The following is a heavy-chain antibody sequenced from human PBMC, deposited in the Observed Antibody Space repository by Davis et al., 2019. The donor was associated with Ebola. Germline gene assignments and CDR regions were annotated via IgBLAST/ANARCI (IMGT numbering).Heavy chain of an antibody. CDR2: ISSSSSTI. CDR3: AKDLGYYGVDV. J-gene: IGHJ6*02. V-gene: IGHV3-48*01. CDR1: GFTVSSNY. Sequence: GESLKISCAASGFTVSSNYMNWVRQAPGKGLEWVSYISSSSSTIYYADSVKGRFTISRDNSKNTLYLQVNSLRAEDAAVYYCAKDLGYYGVDVWGQGTTVTVS.